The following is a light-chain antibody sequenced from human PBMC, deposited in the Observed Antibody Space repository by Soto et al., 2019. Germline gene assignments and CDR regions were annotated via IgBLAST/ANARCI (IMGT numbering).Light chain of an antibody. CDR2: GAS. CDR1: QSVSNF. Sequence: IGVSQSPTTLSLSPGASATISCRASQSVSNFLAWYQQKPGQSPRLLIYGASSRATGIPARFSGSGSGTEFTLTICSLQSEDFAVYYCQQYTNLPFSTCGQGTRLEIK. CDR3: QQYTNLPFST. V-gene: IGKV3-15*01. J-gene: IGKJ5*01.